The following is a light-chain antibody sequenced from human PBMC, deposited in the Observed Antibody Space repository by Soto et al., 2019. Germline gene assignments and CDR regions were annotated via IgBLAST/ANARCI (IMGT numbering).Light chain of an antibody. Sequence: DIQMTQSPSSLSASVGDRVTITCRASQSISKYLNWYQQKPGKAPKLLIYDASSLHVGVPSRFSGSGSGTDFTLTISSLQPEDFATYYCQQSYTTPRTFCQGTKVEIK. J-gene: IGKJ1*01. V-gene: IGKV1-39*01. CDR3: QQSYTTPRT. CDR1: QSISKY. CDR2: DAS.